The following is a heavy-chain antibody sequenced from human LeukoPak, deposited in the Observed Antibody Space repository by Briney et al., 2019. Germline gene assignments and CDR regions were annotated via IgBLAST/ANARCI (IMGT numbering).Heavy chain of an antibody. J-gene: IGHJ4*02. CDR1: GYAFTGYY. V-gene: IGHV1-2*02. Sequence: ASVKVSCNASGYAFTGYYMHWVRQAPGQGLEWMGWINPNSGGTNYAQKFQGRVTMTRDTSISTAYMELSRLRSDDTAVYYCARALKDDFLRYWGQGTLVTVSS. D-gene: IGHD3-3*01. CDR3: ARALKDDFLRY. CDR2: INPNSGGT.